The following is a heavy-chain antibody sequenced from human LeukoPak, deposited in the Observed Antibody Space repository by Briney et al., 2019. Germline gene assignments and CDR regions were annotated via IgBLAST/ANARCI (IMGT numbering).Heavy chain of an antibody. J-gene: IGHJ4*02. CDR3: ARDRGYTQDY. CDR2: VKSDGSST. V-gene: IGHV3-74*01. D-gene: IGHD5-12*01. CDR1: GFTFSSYW. Sequence: GGSLRLSCAASGFTFSSYWMHWVRQAPGKGLVWVSHVKSDGSSTSYADSVKGRFTISRDNAKNTLYLQMNSLRAEDTAVYYCARDRGYTQDYWGQGTLVTVSS.